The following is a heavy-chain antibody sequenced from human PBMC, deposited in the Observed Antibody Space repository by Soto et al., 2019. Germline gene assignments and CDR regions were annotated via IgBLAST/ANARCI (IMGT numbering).Heavy chain of an antibody. V-gene: IGHV3-7*03. J-gene: IGHJ4*02. D-gene: IGHD6-19*01. Sequence: GGSLRLSCAVSGLTISNFWMGWVRQAPGKGLEWVANIRGDGGEKHYVDPVKGRFTISRDNAKNSVYLQMNSLRAEDTAIYYCTRDLGWYLLDYWGQGTLVTVSS. CDR1: GLTISNFW. CDR3: TRDLGWYLLDY. CDR2: IRGDGGEK.